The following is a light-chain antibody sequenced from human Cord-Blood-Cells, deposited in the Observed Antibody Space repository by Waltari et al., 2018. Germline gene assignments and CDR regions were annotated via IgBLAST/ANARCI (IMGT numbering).Light chain of an antibody. CDR2: RNN. V-gene: IGLV1-47*01. Sequence: QSVLTQPPSASGTPGQRVTIPCSGSSSNIGINYVYWYQQLPGTAPKLLIYRNNQRPSGVPDRFSGSKSGTSASLAISGLRSEDEADYYCAAWDDSLSVWVFGGGTKLTVL. J-gene: IGLJ3*02. CDR1: SSNIGINY. CDR3: AAWDDSLSVWV.